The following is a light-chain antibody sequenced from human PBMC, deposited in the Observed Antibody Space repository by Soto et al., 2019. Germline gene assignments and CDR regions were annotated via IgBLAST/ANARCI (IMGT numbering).Light chain of an antibody. CDR1: QSISIW. CDR3: QHWHDYSWT. Sequence: DIHMTQSPSTLSASVGDRVTITCRASQSISIWLAWYQQKPGKAPNLLIYKTSSLETGVPSRFSGSGSGTEFPPTISSLQPDDFATYYCQHWHDYSWTFGQGTKVEVK. J-gene: IGKJ1*01. V-gene: IGKV1-5*03. CDR2: KTS.